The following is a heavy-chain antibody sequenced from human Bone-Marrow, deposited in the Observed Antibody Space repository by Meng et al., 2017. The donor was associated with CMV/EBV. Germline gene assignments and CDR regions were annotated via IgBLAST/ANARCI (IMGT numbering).Heavy chain of an antibody. CDR1: GFTFSSYS. V-gene: IGHV3-23*01. J-gene: IGHJ4*02. CDR2: ISGSGGST. CDR3: AKGSGYYYGSGSYLDY. D-gene: IGHD3-10*01. Sequence: GESLEISWGASGFTFSSYSMNWVRQAPGKGLEWVSAISGSGGSTYYADPVKGRFTISRDNSKNTLYLQMNSLRAEDTAVYYCAKGSGYYYGSGSYLDYWGQGTLVTVSS.